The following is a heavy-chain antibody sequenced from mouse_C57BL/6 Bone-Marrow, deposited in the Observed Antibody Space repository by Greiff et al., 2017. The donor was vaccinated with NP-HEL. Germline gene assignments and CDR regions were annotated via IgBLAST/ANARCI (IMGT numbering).Heavy chain of an antibody. CDR1: GFNIKDYY. J-gene: IGHJ4*01. CDR2: IDPEDGET. D-gene: IGHD1-1*01. CDR3: ARWGGFITTVVEDAMDY. V-gene: IGHV14-2*01. Sequence: VQLKQSGAELVKPGASVKLSCTASGFNIKDYYMHWVKQRTEQGLEWIGRIDPEDGETKYAPKFQGKATITADTSSNTAYLQLSSLTSEDTAVYYCARWGGFITTVVEDAMDYWGQGTSVTVSS.